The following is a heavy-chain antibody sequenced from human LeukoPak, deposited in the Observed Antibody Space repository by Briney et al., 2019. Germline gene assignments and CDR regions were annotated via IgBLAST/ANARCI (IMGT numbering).Heavy chain of an antibody. CDR2: ISYDESNT. CDR1: GFTFSSYG. CDR3: AKPYYYGSRSYMDY. J-gene: IGHJ4*02. Sequence: GGSLRLSCAASGFTFSSYGMHWVRQAPGKGLEWVAVISYDESNTYDADSVKGRFTISRDNSKNMLYLQMNSLRAEDTAVYYCAKPYYYGSRSYMDYWGQGTLVTVSS. D-gene: IGHD3-10*01. V-gene: IGHV3-30*18.